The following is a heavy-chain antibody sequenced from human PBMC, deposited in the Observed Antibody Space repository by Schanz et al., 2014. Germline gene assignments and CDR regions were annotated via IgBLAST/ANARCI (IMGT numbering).Heavy chain of an antibody. CDR1: GGTFSSYA. J-gene: IGHJ4*02. V-gene: IGHV1-69*02. D-gene: IGHD6-13*01. Sequence: QVQLVQSGAEVKKPGSPVKVSCKSSGGTFSSYAISWVRQAPGQGLEWMGRIIPILGIATYAQKFQGRLTITADKSTFTAYMDVSSLRSEDTAVYYCASSGAGYSSSWDFDYWGQGTLVIVSS. CDR3: ASSGAGYSSSWDFDY. CDR2: IIPILGIA.